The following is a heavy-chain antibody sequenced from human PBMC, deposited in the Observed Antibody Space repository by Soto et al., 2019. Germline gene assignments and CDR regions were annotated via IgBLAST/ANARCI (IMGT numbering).Heavy chain of an antibody. J-gene: IGHJ4*02. CDR3: AREGSGYNF. V-gene: IGHV1-69*01. D-gene: IGHD5-12*01. CDR1: GGSFSNFG. Sequence: QVQLVQSGAELKKPGSSVKVSCKASGGSFSNFGISWVRQAPGQGLEWMGGIVPVFGRPNYAQRFRGRLTITADESTSTGYMELICLRSDDTAVYYCAREGSGYNFWGQGTQVTVSS. CDR2: IVPVFGRP.